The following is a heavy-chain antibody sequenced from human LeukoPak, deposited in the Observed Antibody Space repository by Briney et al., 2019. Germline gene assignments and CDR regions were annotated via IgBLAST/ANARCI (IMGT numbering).Heavy chain of an antibody. CDR2: IYYSGST. CDR1: GGSISSYY. CDR3: ARHPSSRPYFDY. J-gene: IGHJ4*02. Sequence: SETLSLTCTVSGGSISSYYWSWIRQPPGKGLEWIGYIYYSGSTSNNPSLKSRVTISVDTSKNQFSLKLSSVTAADTAMYYCARHPSSRPYFDYWAQGALVTVSS. V-gene: IGHV4-59*08. D-gene: IGHD2-2*01.